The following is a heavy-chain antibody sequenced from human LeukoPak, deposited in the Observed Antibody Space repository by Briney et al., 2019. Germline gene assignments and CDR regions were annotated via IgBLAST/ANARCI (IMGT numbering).Heavy chain of an antibody. V-gene: IGHV1-2*02. D-gene: IGHD3-10*01. CDR2: INPNSGGT. J-gene: IGHJ5*02. Sequence: ASVKVSCKASGYTFTCYYMHWVRQAPGQGLEWMGWINPNSGGTNYAQKFQGRVTMTRDTSISTAYMELSRLRSDDTAVYYCARAKRGSGTQRGENWFDPWGQGTLVTVSS. CDR3: ARAKRGSGTQRGENWFDP. CDR1: GYTFTCYY.